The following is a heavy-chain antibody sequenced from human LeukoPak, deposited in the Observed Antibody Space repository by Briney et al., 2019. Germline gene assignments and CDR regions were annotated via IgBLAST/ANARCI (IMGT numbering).Heavy chain of an antibody. CDR3: AKVSSSGVYFFGY. CDR1: GFTFSRSS. Sequence: GGSLRLSCAASGFTFSRSSMSWVRQAPGKGLEWVSSISTTSYIYYADSVKGRFTISRDNAQNSLYLQMNSLRAEDTAVYYCAKVSSSGVYFFGYWGQGALITVSS. CDR2: ISTTSYI. D-gene: IGHD6-6*01. V-gene: IGHV3-21*01. J-gene: IGHJ4*02.